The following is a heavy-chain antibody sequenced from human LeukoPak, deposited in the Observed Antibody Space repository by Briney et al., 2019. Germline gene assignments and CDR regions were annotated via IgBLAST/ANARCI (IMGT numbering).Heavy chain of an antibody. J-gene: IGHJ1*01. D-gene: IGHD3-9*01. CDR3: ASSGGFSYYDILTGYYSFQH. CDR2: ISSSSSYI. CDR1: GFTFSSYS. Sequence: GGSLRLSCAASGFTFSSYSMNWVRQAPGKGLEWVSSISSSSSYIYYADSVKGRFTISRDNSKNTLYLQMNSLRAEDTAVYYCASSGGFSYYDILTGYYSFQHWGQGTLVTVSS. V-gene: IGHV3-21*01.